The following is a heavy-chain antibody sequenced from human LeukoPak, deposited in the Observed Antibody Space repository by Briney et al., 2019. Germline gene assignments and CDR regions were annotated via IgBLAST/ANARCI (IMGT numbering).Heavy chain of an antibody. Sequence: PGGSPRLSCAASGFTFSSYWMHWVRHAPGKGLVWVSRINSDGSSTSYADSVKGRFTISRDNAKNTLYLQMNSLRAEDTAVYYCARVGYYDFWSGYYPSYFDYWGQGTLVTVSS. V-gene: IGHV3-74*01. CDR2: INSDGSST. CDR1: GFTFSSYW. D-gene: IGHD3-3*01. J-gene: IGHJ4*02. CDR3: ARVGYYDFWSGYYPSYFDY.